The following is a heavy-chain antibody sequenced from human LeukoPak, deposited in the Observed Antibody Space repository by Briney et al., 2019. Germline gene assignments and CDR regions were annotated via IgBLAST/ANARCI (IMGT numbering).Heavy chain of an antibody. D-gene: IGHD3-10*01. CDR2: INHSGST. J-gene: IGHJ4*02. CDR1: GGSFSGYY. CDR3: ARAWGSGSPYYFDY. Sequence: SETLSLTCAVYGGSFSGYYWSWIRQPPGKGLEWIGEINHSGSTNYNPSLKSRVTTSVDTSKNQFSLKLSSVTAADTAVYYCARAWGSGSPYYFDYWGQGTLVTVSS. V-gene: IGHV4-34*01.